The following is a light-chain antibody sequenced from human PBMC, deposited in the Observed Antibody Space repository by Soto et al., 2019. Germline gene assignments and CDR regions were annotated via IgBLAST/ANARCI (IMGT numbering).Light chain of an antibody. CDR3: QEYGTSRT. CDR2: GAS. Sequence: EIVLTQSPGTLSLSPGERATLSCRASQSVSGSYLVWYQQKPGRAPRLLIYGASSRATGIPDRFSGSGSGTDFTLTISRLEPEDSAVYYCQEYGTSRTFGQGTKVEIK. J-gene: IGKJ1*01. V-gene: IGKV3-20*01. CDR1: QSVSGSY.